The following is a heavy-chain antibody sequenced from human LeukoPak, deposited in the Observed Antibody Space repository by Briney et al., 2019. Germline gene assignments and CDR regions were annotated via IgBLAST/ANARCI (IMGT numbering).Heavy chain of an antibody. CDR2: ISSSGTAI. CDR1: GFTFSDYY. Sequence: PGGSLRLSCAASGFTFSDYYMSWIRQAPGKGLEWLSYISSSGTAIYYADSVKGRFTISRDNAKNSLYLQMNSLRAEDTAVYYCAKDTVGAIPYWGQGTLVTVSS. CDR3: AKDTVGAIPY. D-gene: IGHD1-26*01. J-gene: IGHJ4*02. V-gene: IGHV3-11*04.